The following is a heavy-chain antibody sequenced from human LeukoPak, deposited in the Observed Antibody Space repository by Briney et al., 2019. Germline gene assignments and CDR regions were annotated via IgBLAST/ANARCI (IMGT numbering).Heavy chain of an antibody. D-gene: IGHD6-13*01. J-gene: IGHJ4*02. V-gene: IGHV3-23*01. Sequence: PGGTLGLSCVASGFTFTSSAMSWVRQAPGKGLEWVSAISGRSGTTYYADSVKGRFTISRDNSKNTLYLQMNSLRHEDTAVYYCATTGYSNRNYWGQGTLVTVSS. CDR3: ATTGYSNRNY. CDR1: GFTFTSSA. CDR2: ISGRSGTT.